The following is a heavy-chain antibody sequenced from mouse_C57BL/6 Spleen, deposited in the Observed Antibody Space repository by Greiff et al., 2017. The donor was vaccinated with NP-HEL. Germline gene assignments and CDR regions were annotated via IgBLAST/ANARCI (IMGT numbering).Heavy chain of an antibody. J-gene: IGHJ2*01. CDR2: INPNNGGT. D-gene: IGHD2-5*01. CDR3: ARPYSNYRVFDY. Sequence: EVQLQQSGPELVKPGASVKISCKASGYTFTDYYMNWVKQSHGKSLEWIGDINPNNGGTSYNQKFKGKATLTVDKSSSTAYMELRSLTSEDSAVYYCARPYSNYRVFDYWGQGTTLTVSS. V-gene: IGHV1-26*01. CDR1: GYTFTDYY.